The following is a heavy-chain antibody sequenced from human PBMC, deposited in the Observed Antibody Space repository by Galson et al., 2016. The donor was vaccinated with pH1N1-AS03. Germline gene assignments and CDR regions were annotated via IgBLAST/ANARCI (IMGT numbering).Heavy chain of an antibody. CDR2: ISFDGTNK. D-gene: IGHD3/OR15-3a*01. Sequence: SLRLSCAASGFTISNFGMLWVRQAPGQGLEWVAIISFDGTNKYYADSVKGRFSIPRDNSKNTLFLQMSALRAEDTAVYYCANDFSYDFWSGYSFYWGQGALVTVSS. CDR1: GFTISNFG. CDR3: ANDFSYDFWSGYSFY. V-gene: IGHV3-30*18. J-gene: IGHJ4*02.